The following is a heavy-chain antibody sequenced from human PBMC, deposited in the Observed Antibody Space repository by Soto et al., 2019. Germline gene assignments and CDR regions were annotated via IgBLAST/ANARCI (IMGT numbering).Heavy chain of an antibody. Sequence: SETLSLTCAVSGGSISSGGYSWSWIRQPPGKGLEWIGYIYHSGSTYYNPSLKSRVTISVDRSKNQFSLKLSSVTAADTAVYYCARVGGIVRSRFDWFDPWGQGTLVTVYS. CDR1: GGSISSGGYS. CDR3: ARVGGIVRSRFDWFDP. J-gene: IGHJ5*02. V-gene: IGHV4-30-2*01. D-gene: IGHD3-16*01. CDR2: IYHSGST.